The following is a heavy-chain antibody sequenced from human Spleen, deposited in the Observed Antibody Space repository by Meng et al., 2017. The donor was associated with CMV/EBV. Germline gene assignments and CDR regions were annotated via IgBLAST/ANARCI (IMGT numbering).Heavy chain of an antibody. Sequence: ASVQVSCKASGYTFTGYYMHWVRQAPGQGLEWMGWINPNSGGTNYAQKFQGRVTMTRDTSISTAYMELSRLRSDDTAVYYCARDPVVPAATIDYWGQGTLVTVSS. J-gene: IGHJ4*02. CDR3: ARDPVVPAATIDY. CDR2: INPNSGGT. CDR1: GYTFTGYY. D-gene: IGHD2-2*01. V-gene: IGHV1-2*02.